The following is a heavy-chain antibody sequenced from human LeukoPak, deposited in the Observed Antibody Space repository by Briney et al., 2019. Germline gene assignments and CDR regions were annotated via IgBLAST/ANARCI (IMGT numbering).Heavy chain of an antibody. J-gene: IGHJ4*02. CDR1: GFTFSNYW. V-gene: IGHV3-74*01. Sequence: PGGSLRLSCAASGFTFSNYWMHWVRQAPGKGLVWVSRISGDGSTTYYADSVKGRFTISRDNAKNTLYLQMNSLRAEDTAVYYCATPVGAYYYDSSGYYVYWGQGTLVTVSS. CDR3: ATPVGAYYYDSSGYYVY. D-gene: IGHD3-22*01. CDR2: ISGDGSTT.